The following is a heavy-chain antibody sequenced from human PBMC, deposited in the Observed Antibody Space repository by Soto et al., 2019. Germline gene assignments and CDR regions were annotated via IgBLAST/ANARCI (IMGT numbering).Heavy chain of an antibody. CDR2: IYYSGST. CDR1: GGSISSYY. J-gene: IGHJ4*02. V-gene: IGHV4-59*08. Sequence: SETLSLTCTVSGGSISSYYWSWIRQPPGKGLEWIGYIYYSGSTNYNPSLKSRVTISVDTSKNQFSLKLSSVTAADTAVYYCTRHFHPKTYYXFWSGHSHSLLFDYWGQGTLVTVSS. D-gene: IGHD3-3*01. CDR3: TRHFHPKTYYXFWSGHSHSLLFDY.